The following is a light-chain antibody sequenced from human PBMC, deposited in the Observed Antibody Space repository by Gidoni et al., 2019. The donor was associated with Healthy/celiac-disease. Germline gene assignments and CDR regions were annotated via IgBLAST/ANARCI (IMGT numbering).Light chain of an antibody. CDR2: DAS. J-gene: IGKJ2*01. V-gene: IGKV3-11*01. CDR1: RSVSSY. Sequence: EIVLTPSPATLSLSPGERATLSCRASRSVSSYLAWYQQKPGQAPRLLIYDASNRATGIPARFSGSGSGTDFTLTISSLEPEDFAVYYCQQRSNWPPYTFGQGTKLEIK. CDR3: QQRSNWPPYT.